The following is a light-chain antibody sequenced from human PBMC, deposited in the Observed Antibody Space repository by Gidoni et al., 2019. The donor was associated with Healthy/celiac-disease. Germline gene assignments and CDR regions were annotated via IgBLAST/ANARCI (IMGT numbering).Light chain of an antibody. V-gene: IGKV3-15*01. J-gene: IGKJ4*01. CDR1: QSVRSN. CDR3: QQYNNWPPLT. Sequence: EIVMTQSTATLSVSPGERAPLSCRASQSVRSNLAWYQQKPGQAPRLLIYGASTSATGIPARFSCSVSGTEFTLTISSLQSEDFAVYYCQQYNNWPPLTFGGGTKVEIK. CDR2: GAS.